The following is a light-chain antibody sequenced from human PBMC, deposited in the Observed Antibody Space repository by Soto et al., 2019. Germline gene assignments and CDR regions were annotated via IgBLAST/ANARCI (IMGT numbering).Light chain of an antibody. J-gene: IGKJ3*01. CDR1: QDMSSY. Sequence: DIQLTQSPSFLSASVGDRVTITCRASQDMSSYLAWYQQKPGKAPKLQIFGASTLQDGVPFRFSGSGSGTKFTLTISSLQPEDFATYYCQQFNSYSVLTFGPGTKVDIK. V-gene: IGKV1-9*01. CDR3: QQFNSYSVLT. CDR2: GAS.